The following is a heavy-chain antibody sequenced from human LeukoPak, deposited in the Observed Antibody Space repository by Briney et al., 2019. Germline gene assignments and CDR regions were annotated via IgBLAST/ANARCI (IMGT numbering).Heavy chain of an antibody. Sequence: GASVKVSCKASGYTFTSYAMNWVRQAPVQGLEWMGWINTNTGNPTYAQAFTGRFVFSLDTSVSTAYLQISSLKAEDTAVYYCARSRGYYGSGSYLYYYGMDVWGQGTTVTVSS. CDR3: ARSRGYYGSGSYLYYYGMDV. V-gene: IGHV7-4-1*02. D-gene: IGHD3-10*01. CDR1: GYTFTSYA. J-gene: IGHJ6*02. CDR2: INTNTGNP.